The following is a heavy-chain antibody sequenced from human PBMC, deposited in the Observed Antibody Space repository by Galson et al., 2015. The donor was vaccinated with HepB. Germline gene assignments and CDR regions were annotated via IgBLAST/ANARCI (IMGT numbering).Heavy chain of an antibody. D-gene: IGHD1-26*01. CDR3: VSTKWVYYYFDY. V-gene: IGHV4-61*01. J-gene: IGHJ4*02. CDR2: SHYTVTS. Sequence: QVQLQESGPGLVEPSETLSLTCTVSDVSVSSDNYSWSWIRQPPGKGLEWIGYSHYTVTSNYNPSLKSRCTISIDTSKNEFYLRLSSVTAADTAVYYCVSTKWVYYYFDYWGQGTLVTVS. CDR1: DVSVSSDNYS.